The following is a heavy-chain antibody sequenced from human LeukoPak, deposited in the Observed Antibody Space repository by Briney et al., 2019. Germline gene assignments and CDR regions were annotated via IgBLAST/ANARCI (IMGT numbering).Heavy chain of an antibody. CDR2: IYYSGST. V-gene: IGHV4-61*08. CDR1: GGSISSGDYY. Sequence: SQTLSLTCTVSGGSISSGDYYWSWIRQPPGKGLEWIGYIYYSGSTNYNPSLKSRVTISVDTSKNQFSLKLSSVTAADTAVYYCARGGYFDWLLNGREGWSDPWGQGTLVTVSS. CDR3: ARGGYFDWLLNGREGWSDP. D-gene: IGHD3-9*01. J-gene: IGHJ5*02.